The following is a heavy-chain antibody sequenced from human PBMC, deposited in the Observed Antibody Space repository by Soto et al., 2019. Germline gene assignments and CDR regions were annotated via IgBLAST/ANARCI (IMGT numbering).Heavy chain of an antibody. CDR2: ISSSSSYT. CDR1: GFTFSDYY. V-gene: IGHV3-11*06. CDR3: ARDRWGQQLVLDY. Sequence: QVQLVESGGGLVKPGGSLRLSCAASGFTFSDYYMSWIRQAPGKGLEWVSYISSSSSYTNYADSVKGRFTISRDNAKNSLYLQMNSLRAEDTAVYYCARDRWGQQLVLDYCGQGTLVTVSS. D-gene: IGHD6-6*01. J-gene: IGHJ4*02.